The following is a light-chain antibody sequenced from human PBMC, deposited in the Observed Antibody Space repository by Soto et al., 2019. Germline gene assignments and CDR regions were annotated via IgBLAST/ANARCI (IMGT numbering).Light chain of an antibody. CDR2: SNN. Sequence: QSVLTQPPSASGTPGPRVTISCSGSSSNIGSKTVNWYQQLPGTAPKLLIYSNNQRPSGVPDRFSGSKSGTSASLAISGLQSEDEADYYCAAWDDSLNGVVFGGGTQLTVL. CDR1: SSNIGSKT. CDR3: AAWDDSLNGVV. J-gene: IGLJ2*01. V-gene: IGLV1-44*01.